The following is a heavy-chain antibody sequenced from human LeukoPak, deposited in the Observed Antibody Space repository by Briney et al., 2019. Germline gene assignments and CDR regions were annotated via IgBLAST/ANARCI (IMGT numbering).Heavy chain of an antibody. D-gene: IGHD6-13*01. CDR3: AREGSSSWYQSYYYYMDV. V-gene: IGHV1-2*02. J-gene: IGHJ6*03. CDR1: GYTFTGYY. Sequence: GASVKVSCKTSGYTFTGYYMHWVRQAPGQGLEWMGWINPNSGGTNYAQKFQGRVTMTRDTSISTAYMELRRLRSDDTAVYYCAREGSSSWYQSYYYYMDVWGKGTTVTVSS. CDR2: INPNSGGT.